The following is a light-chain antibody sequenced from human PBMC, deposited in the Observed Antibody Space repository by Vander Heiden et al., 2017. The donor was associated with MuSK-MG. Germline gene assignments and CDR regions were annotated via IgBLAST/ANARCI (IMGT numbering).Light chain of an antibody. J-gene: IGLJ1*01. V-gene: IGLV2-11*01. Sequence: QSALTQPPSVSGSPGHSVTISCTGTSGDIGSYYYVSWYQHPPGNAPRLIISDVPTRHAGVPDRFSVSKCGSTASLTISGLQAEDDADYYCCSNAGSDALAVFGTGTKVTVL. CDR3: CSNAGSDALAV. CDR2: DVP. CDR1: SGDIGSYYY.